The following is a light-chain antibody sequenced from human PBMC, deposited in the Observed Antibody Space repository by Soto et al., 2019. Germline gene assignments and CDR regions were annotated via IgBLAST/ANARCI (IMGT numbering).Light chain of an antibody. V-gene: IGLV2-23*02. J-gene: IGLJ2*01. Sequence: QSVLTQPASVSGSPGQSITISCIGTSSDVGSYNLVSWYQQHPGKAPKLMIYEVSERPSGVSDRFSGSKSGNTASLTISWLQPEDEADYYCCSYAGSGLGVFGGGTQLTVL. CDR3: CSYAGSGLGV. CDR1: SSDVGSYNL. CDR2: EVS.